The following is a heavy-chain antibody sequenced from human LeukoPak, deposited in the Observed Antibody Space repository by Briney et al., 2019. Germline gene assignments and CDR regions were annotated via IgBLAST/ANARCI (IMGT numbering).Heavy chain of an antibody. CDR2: VYYSGSA. V-gene: IGHV4-59*08. CDR1: GDSIRSYY. J-gene: IGHJ4*02. Sequence: SETLSLTCTVSGDSIRSYYWSWIRQPPGKGLEWIAYVYYSGSANYNPSLESRVTVSVDTSKNQFSLKLSSVTAADTAVYYCARRSQWLGPSDYWGQGTLVTVSS. CDR3: ARRSQWLGPSDY. D-gene: IGHD6-19*01.